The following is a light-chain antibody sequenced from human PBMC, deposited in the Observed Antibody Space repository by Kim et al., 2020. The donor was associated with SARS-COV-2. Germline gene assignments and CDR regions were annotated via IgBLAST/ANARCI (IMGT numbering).Light chain of an antibody. V-gene: IGLV3-19*01. J-gene: IGLJ1*01. Sequence: SSELTQDPAVSVALGQTVSFTCQGDSLRTYYAGWYQQKPGQAPVLVIYGKNNRPSGIPDRFSGSSSGDTASLTITGAQAEDEADYYCNSRDSSGNLDVFGTGTKVTVL. CDR3: NSRDSSGNLDV. CDR1: SLRTYY. CDR2: GKN.